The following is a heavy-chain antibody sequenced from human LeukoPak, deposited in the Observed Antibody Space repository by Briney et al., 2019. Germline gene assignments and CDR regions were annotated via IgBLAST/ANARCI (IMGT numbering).Heavy chain of an antibody. Sequence: GGSLRLSCADSGFTFSSSWMTWVRQAPGKGLEWVANINQDGSVKHYVDSMKGRFTISRDNAKNSLFLQMNSLRAEDTAVYFCASGDVFNYWGQGTLVTVSS. V-gene: IGHV3-7*01. D-gene: IGHD4-17*01. CDR1: GFTFSSSW. CDR3: ASGDVFNY. J-gene: IGHJ4*02. CDR2: INQDGSVK.